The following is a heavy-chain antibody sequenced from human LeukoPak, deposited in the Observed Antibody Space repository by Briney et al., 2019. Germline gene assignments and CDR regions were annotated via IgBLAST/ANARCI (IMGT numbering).Heavy chain of an antibody. CDR3: ARAGVGAAHDAFDM. CDR2: IGTAGDR. J-gene: IGHJ3*02. CDR1: GFTFSDYD. Sequence: GWSLRLSCAASGFTFSDYDMHWVRQTPGEGLEWVAVIGTAGDRYYADSVKGRITISRENAKTSLFLQMNSLRAGDTAVYYCARAGVGAAHDAFDMWGQGTMVTVSS. D-gene: IGHD1-26*01. V-gene: IGHV3-13*04.